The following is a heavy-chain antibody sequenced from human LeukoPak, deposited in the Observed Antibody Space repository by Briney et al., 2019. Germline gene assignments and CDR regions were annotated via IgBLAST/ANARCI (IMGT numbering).Heavy chain of an antibody. V-gene: IGHV1-8*01. D-gene: IGHD6-13*01. CDR1: GYTFTSYD. Sequence: ASVKVSCKASGYTFTSYDINWVRQATGQGLEWMGWMNPNSGNTGYAQKFQGRVTMNSNTSISTAYMELSSLRSEDTAVYYCARADSSSWYGSLSHYYYYYMDVWGKGTTVTVSS. CDR3: ARADSSSWYGSLSHYYYYYMDV. J-gene: IGHJ6*03. CDR2: MNPNSGNT.